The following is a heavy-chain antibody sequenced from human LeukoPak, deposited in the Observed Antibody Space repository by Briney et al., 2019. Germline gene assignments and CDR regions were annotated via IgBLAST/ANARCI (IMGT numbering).Heavy chain of an antibody. CDR3: ARSKWVAATYFDY. J-gene: IGHJ4*02. CDR2: IYHSGST. D-gene: IGHD2-15*01. V-gene: IGHV4-38-2*01. Sequence: SETLSLTCAVSGYSISSGYYWGWIRQPPGKGLEWIGSIYHSGSTYYNPSLKIRLTISVDTSKNQFSLKLSSVTAADTAVYYCARSKWVAATYFDYWGQGTLVTVSS. CDR1: GYSISSGYY.